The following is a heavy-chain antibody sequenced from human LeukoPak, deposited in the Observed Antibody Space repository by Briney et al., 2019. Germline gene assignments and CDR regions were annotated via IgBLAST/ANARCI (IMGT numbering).Heavy chain of an antibody. CDR3: ARGGYDQYYFDY. J-gene: IGHJ4*02. V-gene: IGHV3-66*01. CDR1: GFTVSSNY. Sequence: GGSLRLSCAASGFTVSSNYMSWVRQAPGKGLEWVSVIYSGGSTYYADSVKGRFTISRDNSKNTLYLQMNSLGAEDTAVYYCARGGYDQYYFDYWGQGTLVTVSS. CDR2: IYSGGST. D-gene: IGHD2-2*01.